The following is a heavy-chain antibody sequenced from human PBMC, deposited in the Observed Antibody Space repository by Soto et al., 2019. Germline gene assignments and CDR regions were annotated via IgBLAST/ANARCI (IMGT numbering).Heavy chain of an antibody. Sequence: QVQLVQSGAEVKKPGSSVKVSCKASGGTFSSYTISWVRQAPGQGLEWMGRIIPILGIANYAQKFQGRVTITADKSTSAAYMELSSLRSEDTAVYYCARDHMVRGVEGYWGQGTLVTVS. CDR1: GGTFSSYT. CDR2: IIPILGIA. J-gene: IGHJ4*02. D-gene: IGHD3-10*01. CDR3: ARDHMVRGVEGY. V-gene: IGHV1-69*08.